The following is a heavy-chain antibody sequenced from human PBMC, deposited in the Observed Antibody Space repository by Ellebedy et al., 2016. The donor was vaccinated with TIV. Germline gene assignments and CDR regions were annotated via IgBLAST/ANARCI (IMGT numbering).Heavy chain of an antibody. J-gene: IGHJ6*02. CDR1: GGSFSGYS. V-gene: IGHV4-34*01. Sequence: MPSETLSLTCAVYGGSFSGYSWSWIRQPPGRGLEWIGDVDHGGSTNYSPSLKSRVTISVDTSKNQFSLKLSSVTDADTAVYYCARKLRMVRGVIITYYYYGMDVWGQGTTVTVSS. CDR2: VDHGGST. CDR3: ARKLRMVRGVIITYYYYGMDV. D-gene: IGHD3-10*01.